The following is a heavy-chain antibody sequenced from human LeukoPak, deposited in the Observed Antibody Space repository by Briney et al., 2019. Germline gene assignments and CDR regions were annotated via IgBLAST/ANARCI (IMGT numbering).Heavy chain of an antibody. J-gene: IGHJ4*02. CDR1: GYTFTGYY. Sequence: ASVKVSCKASGYTFTGYYMHWVRQAPGRGLEWMGWINPNSGDTNHPQKFQGRVTMTTDTSISTAYMELSRLTSDDTAVYYCARDSGTVGAGTLDYWGQGTLVTVSS. V-gene: IGHV1-2*02. CDR2: INPNSGDT. D-gene: IGHD1-26*01. CDR3: ARDSGTVGAGTLDY.